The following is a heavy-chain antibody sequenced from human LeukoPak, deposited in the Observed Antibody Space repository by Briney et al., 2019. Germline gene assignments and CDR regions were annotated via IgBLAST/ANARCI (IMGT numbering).Heavy chain of an antibody. Sequence: SETLSLTCIVSGGSISSYYWSWIRQSAGKGLEWIGRIYTTGSTNYNPSLKSRVTMSVDTSKNRLSLNLTSVTAADTAVYYCARDRTYGGNSGFDYWGQGTLVTVSS. D-gene: IGHD2-21*01. J-gene: IGHJ4*02. CDR3: ARDRTYGGNSGFDY. CDR2: IYTTGST. CDR1: GGSISSYY. V-gene: IGHV4-4*07.